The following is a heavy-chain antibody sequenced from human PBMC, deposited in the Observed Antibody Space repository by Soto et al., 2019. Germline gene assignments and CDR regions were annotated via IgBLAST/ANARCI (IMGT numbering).Heavy chain of an antibody. CDR3: ARDQVVCATTDNWYFDL. V-gene: IGHV6-1*01. Sequence: SQTRSLTCAISGDSVSSNSDAWNWIRQSPSRGLEWLGRTYYRSKWYNDYAVSVKSRITINPDTSKNQFSLQMNSVNPEDTAVYYCARDQVVCATTDNWYFDLWGRGTLVTVSS. D-gene: IGHD1-26*01. CDR1: GDSVSSNSDA. J-gene: IGHJ2*01. CDR2: TYYRSKWYN.